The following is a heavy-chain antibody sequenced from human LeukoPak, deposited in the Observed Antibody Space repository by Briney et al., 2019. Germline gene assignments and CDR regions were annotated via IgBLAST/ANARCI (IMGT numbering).Heavy chain of an antibody. CDR3: ARGRGVVVPAAGLGYYFDY. Sequence: ASVKVSCKASGYTFTGYYMHWVRQAPGQGLEWMGWINPNSGGTNYAQKFQGRVTMTRDTSISTACMELSRLRSDDTAVYYCARGRGVVVPAAGLGYYFDYWGQGTLVTVSS. D-gene: IGHD2-2*01. V-gene: IGHV1-2*02. CDR2: INPNSGGT. CDR1: GYTFTGYY. J-gene: IGHJ4*02.